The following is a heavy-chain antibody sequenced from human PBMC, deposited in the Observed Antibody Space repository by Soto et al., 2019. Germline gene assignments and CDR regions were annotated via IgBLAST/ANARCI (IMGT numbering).Heavy chain of an antibody. J-gene: IGHJ4*02. CDR2: VYPRDSDT. V-gene: IGHV5-51*01. D-gene: IGHD2-21*01. CDR3: ARPPLPGYSIHFNS. Sequence: EVQLVQSGAEVKKPGESLKISCKASGYIFIDYWIGWVRQMPGKGLEWMGIVYPRDSDTRYSPSFQGQVTISADKSTNTAFLHWRSLKASDTAIYYCARPPLPGYSIHFNSWGQGTLVTVSS. CDR1: GYIFIDYW.